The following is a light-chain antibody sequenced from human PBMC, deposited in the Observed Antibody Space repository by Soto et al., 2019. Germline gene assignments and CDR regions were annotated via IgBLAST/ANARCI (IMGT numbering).Light chain of an antibody. J-gene: IGKJ1*01. Sequence: EIVLTQSPDTLSLSPGERATLYCRASQRVSSNRLAWYQQKPGQAPRLLIYGASTRATGIPDRFSGSGSGTDFTLTISRLEPADFAAYYCQQYDTSPRTFGQGTKVEI. CDR2: GAS. CDR1: QRVSSNR. V-gene: IGKV3-20*01. CDR3: QQYDTSPRT.